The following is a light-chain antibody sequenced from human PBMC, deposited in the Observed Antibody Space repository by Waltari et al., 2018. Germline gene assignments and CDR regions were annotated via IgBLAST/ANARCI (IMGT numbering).Light chain of an antibody. J-gene: IGLJ2*01. V-gene: IGLV2-14*01. CDR1: SSDVAYYNY. CDR3: SSYTTSSTVV. Sequence: QSALTQPASVSGSPGQSITISCTGTSSDVAYYNYVSWYQQHPGKAPKLMIYDVSNRPSGVSSRFSGSKSGNTASLTISGLQAEDEADYYCSSYTTSSTVVFGGGTQLTVL. CDR2: DVS.